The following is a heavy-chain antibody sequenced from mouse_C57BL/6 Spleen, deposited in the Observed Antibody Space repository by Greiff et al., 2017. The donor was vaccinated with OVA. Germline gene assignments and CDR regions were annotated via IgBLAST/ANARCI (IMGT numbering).Heavy chain of an antibody. J-gene: IGHJ4*01. V-gene: IGHV1-64*01. Sequence: QVQLQQPGAELVKPGASVKLSCKASGYTFTSYWMHWVKQRPGQGLEWIGMIHPNSGSTNYNEKFKSKATLTVDKSSSTAYMQLSSLTSEDSAVYYCARGTFIYYYGSSFAMDYWGQGTSVTVSS. CDR1: GYTFTSYW. D-gene: IGHD1-1*01. CDR2: IHPNSGST. CDR3: ARGTFIYYYGSSFAMDY.